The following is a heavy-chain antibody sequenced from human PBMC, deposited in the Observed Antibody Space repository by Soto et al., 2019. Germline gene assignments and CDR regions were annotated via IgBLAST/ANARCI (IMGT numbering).Heavy chain of an antibody. Sequence: QVQLVPSGAEVKKPGASVKVSCKAFGYTLTSYHMDWVRQAPGYGLEWMGKESPSGDRTWYPHKFWYRVTITRHTARGTYYMELSSLRAGDTAVYFCARDAGHYGDNDYWGQGTLVTVSS. D-gene: IGHD4-17*01. CDR2: ESPSGDRT. J-gene: IGHJ4*02. CDR3: ARDAGHYGDNDY. V-gene: IGHV1-46*01. CDR1: GYTLTSYH.